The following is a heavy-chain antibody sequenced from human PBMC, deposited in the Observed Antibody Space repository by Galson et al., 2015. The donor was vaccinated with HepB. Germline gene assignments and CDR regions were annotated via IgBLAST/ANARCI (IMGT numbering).Heavy chain of an antibody. V-gene: IGHV4-4*02. D-gene: IGHD4-17*01. CDR3: AGETTGDGYDY. Sequence: ETLSLTCAVSGDSISSTIWWSWVRQPPGKGLEWIGETYHSGTTNYSPSLKSRVTMSVDKSKNQFSLKVNSVTAADTAVYYCAGETTGDGYDYWGQGILVTVSS. J-gene: IGHJ4*02. CDR2: TYHSGTT. CDR1: GDSISSTIW.